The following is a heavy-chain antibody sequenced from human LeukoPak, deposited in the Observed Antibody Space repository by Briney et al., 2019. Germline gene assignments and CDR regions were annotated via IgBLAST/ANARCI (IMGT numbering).Heavy chain of an antibody. D-gene: IGHD3-10*01. J-gene: IGHJ6*02. CDR2: IYYSGST. Sequence: SETLSLTCTVSGGSISSYYWSWIRQPPGKGLEWIGYIYYSGSTNYNPSLKGRVTISVDTSKNQFSLKLSSVTAADTAVYYCARYRGYYYYGMDVWGQGTTVTVSS. CDR1: GGSISSYY. V-gene: IGHV4-59*01. CDR3: ARYRGYYYYGMDV.